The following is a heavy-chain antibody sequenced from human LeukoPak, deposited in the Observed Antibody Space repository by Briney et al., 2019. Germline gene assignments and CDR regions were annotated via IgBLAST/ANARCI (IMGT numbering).Heavy chain of an antibody. Sequence: SETLSLTCAVYGGSFSGYYWSWIRQPPGKGLEWIGEINHSGSTNHNPSLKSRVTISVDTSKNQFSLKLSSVTAADTAVYYCARVRNRSIAARPYAFDIWGQGTMVTVSS. J-gene: IGHJ3*02. D-gene: IGHD6-6*01. V-gene: IGHV4-34*01. CDR2: INHSGST. CDR3: ARVRNRSIAARPYAFDI. CDR1: GGSFSGYY.